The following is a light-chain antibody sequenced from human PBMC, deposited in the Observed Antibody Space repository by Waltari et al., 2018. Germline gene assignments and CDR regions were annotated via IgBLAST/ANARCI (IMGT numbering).Light chain of an antibody. V-gene: IGKV3-15*01. Sequence: EIVMTQSPATLSVSPGERATLSCRASQSVSSNLAWYQQKPGQAPRLLIYGASTRATGIPARFSGSGSGTEFTLTISSLQSEDFAVYCCQQYNNWPPYTFGQGTKLEIK. CDR3: QQYNNWPPYT. J-gene: IGKJ2*01. CDR1: QSVSSN. CDR2: GAS.